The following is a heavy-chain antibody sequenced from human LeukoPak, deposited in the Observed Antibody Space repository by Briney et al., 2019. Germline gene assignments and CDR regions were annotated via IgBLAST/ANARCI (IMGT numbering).Heavy chain of an antibody. CDR2: LSGSSSYI. D-gene: IGHD6-19*01. CDR1: GFTFSSYS. V-gene: IGHV3-21*01. Sequence: GESLRLSCAASGFTFSSYSMNWVRQAPGKGLEWVSSLSGSSSYINYADSVKGRFTISRDNAQNSLFLQLNSLRAEDTAVYYCARDPYSSGWYKDAFDIWGQGTMVTVSS. CDR3: ARDPYSSGWYKDAFDI. J-gene: IGHJ3*02.